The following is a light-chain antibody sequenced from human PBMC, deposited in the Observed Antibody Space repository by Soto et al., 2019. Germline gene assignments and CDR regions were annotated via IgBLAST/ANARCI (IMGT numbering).Light chain of an antibody. CDR1: RSIRAY. J-gene: IGKJ4*01. CDR3: QQTFSVTPLT. Sequence: DIQMTQSPSSLSASVGDTVTISCRASRSIRAYLNWYQHKPGKAPNLLIYGATTLHSEVPSRISGSGSGTDFSLTISSLQPEDFATYYCQQTFSVTPLTFGGGTKVEI. CDR2: GAT. V-gene: IGKV1-39*01.